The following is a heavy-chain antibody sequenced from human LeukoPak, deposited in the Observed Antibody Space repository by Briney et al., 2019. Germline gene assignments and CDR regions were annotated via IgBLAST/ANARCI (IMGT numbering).Heavy chain of an antibody. J-gene: IGHJ6*02. CDR2: ISSSGNTI. CDR1: GFTYSDYY. V-gene: IGHV3-11*01. D-gene: IGHD6-19*01. Sequence: GGALRLSCAASGFTYSDYYMSWIRQAPGKGLEGISHISSSGNTIYSADSVKGRFTISRDTATNSVYLQMNNLRAEDTAVYYCARVTQWLVESAICNGMDVWGQGTTVTVSS. CDR3: ARVTQWLVESAICNGMDV.